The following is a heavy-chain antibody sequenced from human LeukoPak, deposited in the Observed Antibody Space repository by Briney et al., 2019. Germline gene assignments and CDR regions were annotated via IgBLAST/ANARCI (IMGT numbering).Heavy chain of an antibody. CDR2: ISTTSSTI. Sequence: GGSLRLSCAASGFTFSSYGMNWVRQAPGKGLEWVSYISTTSSTIYYADSVKGRFTMSRDNAKNSLYLQMDSLRDEDTAVYYCARGKEKWLDHFDYWGQGTLVTVSS. CDR3: ARGKEKWLDHFDY. D-gene: IGHD6-19*01. J-gene: IGHJ4*02. CDR1: GFTFSSYG. V-gene: IGHV3-48*02.